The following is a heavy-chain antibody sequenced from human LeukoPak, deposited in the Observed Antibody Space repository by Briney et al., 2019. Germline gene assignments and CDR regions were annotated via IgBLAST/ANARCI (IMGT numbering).Heavy chain of an antibody. CDR2: LYNAGST. D-gene: IGHD3-22*01. CDR3: ARRPYSDTSGRLSDV. Sequence: PGGSLRLSCVASGFIVSNNYMSWVRQAPGKGLEWVSVLYNAGSTYYADSVKGRFTISRDNAKNSLYLQMNSLRDEDTAVYFCARRPYSDTSGRLSDVWGQGTTVTVSS. V-gene: IGHV3-53*01. CDR1: GFIVSNNY. J-gene: IGHJ6*02.